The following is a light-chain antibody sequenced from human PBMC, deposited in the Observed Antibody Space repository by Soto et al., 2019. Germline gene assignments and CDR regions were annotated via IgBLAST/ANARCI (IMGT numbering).Light chain of an antibody. V-gene: IGLV2-14*01. J-gene: IGLJ1*01. Sequence: QSVLTQPASVSGSPGQSITISCTGTSSDVGGYNYVSWYQHHPGKAPKLLIYEVSNRPSGVSTRFSGSKSANVASLTISGLQAEDEADYYCSSYTTSSTYVFGTGTKLTVL. CDR1: SSDVGGYNY. CDR3: SSYTTSSTYV. CDR2: EVS.